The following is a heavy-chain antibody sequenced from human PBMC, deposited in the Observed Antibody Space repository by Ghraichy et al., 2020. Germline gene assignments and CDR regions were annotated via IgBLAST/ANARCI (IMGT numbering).Heavy chain of an antibody. D-gene: IGHD1-1*01. CDR2: ISDSGDSP. V-gene: IGHV3-23*01. Sequence: GESLNISCAASGLTFSSYAMNWVRQAPGKGLEWVSVISDSGDSPYYADSVKGRFTISRDNSKNTLYLQMNSLRADDMALYYCAKGRVRTGGTTFDFWGQGTLVTVSS. J-gene: IGHJ4*02. CDR3: AKGRVRTGGTTFDF. CDR1: GLTFSSYA.